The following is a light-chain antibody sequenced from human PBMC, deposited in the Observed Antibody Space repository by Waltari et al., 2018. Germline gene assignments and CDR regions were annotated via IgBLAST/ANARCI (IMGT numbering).Light chain of an antibody. CDR2: WAS. CDR1: QSVLYTSNNKNF. V-gene: IGKV4-1*01. Sequence: DIVMTQSPDSLAVSLGERATIHCESSQSVLYTSNNKNFLAWYQQKPGQPPKLLIYWASTRESGVPGRFIGSGSGTDFTLTISSLQAEDVAVYYWQQYYRSPPTFGGGTKVEIK. CDR3: QQYYRSPPT. J-gene: IGKJ4*01.